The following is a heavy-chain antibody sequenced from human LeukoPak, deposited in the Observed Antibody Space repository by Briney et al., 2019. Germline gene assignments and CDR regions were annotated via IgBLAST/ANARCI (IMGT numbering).Heavy chain of an antibody. J-gene: IGHJ4*02. V-gene: IGHV1-2*02. D-gene: IGHD3-3*01. Sequence: ASVKVSCKASGYTFTRYYMHWVRQAPGQGLEWMGWINPNSGGTNYAQKFQGRVTMTRDTSISTAYMELSRLRSDDTAVYYCARGTTYYDFWSGYSYWGQGTLVTVSS. CDR2: INPNSGGT. CDR3: ARGTTYYDFWSGYSY. CDR1: GYTFTRYY.